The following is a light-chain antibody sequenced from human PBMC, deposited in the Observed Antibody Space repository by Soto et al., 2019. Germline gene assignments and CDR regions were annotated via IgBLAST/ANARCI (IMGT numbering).Light chain of an antibody. CDR3: CSYAGRSTVI. J-gene: IGLJ2*01. Sequence: QSALTQPASVSGSPGPSITISCTGTSGDIGTYNLVSWYQQHPGRAPKLIIFEGNKRPSGVSNRFSASKSGNTASLAVSGLQAEDEADYHCCSYAGRSTVICGGGTQLTVL. V-gene: IGLV2-23*01. CDR2: EGN. CDR1: SGDIGTYNL.